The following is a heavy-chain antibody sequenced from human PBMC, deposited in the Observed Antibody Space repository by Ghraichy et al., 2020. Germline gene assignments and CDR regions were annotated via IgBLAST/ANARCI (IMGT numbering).Heavy chain of an antibody. CDR2: ISWDGGST. CDR3: AKDIEPHSSWYYYNSYGMDV. CDR1: GFTFDDYA. V-gene: IGHV3-43D*04. D-gene: IGHD6-13*01. J-gene: IGHJ6*02. Sequence: GGSLRLSCAASGFTFDDYAMHWVRQAPGKGLEWVSLISWDGGSTYYADSVKGRFTISRDNSKNSLYLQMNSLRAEDTALYYCAKDIEPHSSWYYYNSYGMDVWGQGTTVTVSS.